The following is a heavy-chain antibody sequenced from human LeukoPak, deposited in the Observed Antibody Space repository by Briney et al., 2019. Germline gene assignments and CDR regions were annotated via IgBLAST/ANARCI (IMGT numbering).Heavy chain of an antibody. Sequence: GGSLRLSCADSGLTFSNAWMSWVRQAPGKGLEWVGRIKSKTDGGTSDYAAPVKGRFTISRDDSKNTLYLQMNSLKTEDTAVYYCTTDPLTFIVVVPAAPAKDQRVWSDPWGQGTLVTVSS. CDR2: IKSKTDGGTS. V-gene: IGHV3-15*01. CDR1: GLTFSNAW. CDR3: TTDPLTFIVVVPAAPAKDQRVWSDP. D-gene: IGHD2-2*01. J-gene: IGHJ5*02.